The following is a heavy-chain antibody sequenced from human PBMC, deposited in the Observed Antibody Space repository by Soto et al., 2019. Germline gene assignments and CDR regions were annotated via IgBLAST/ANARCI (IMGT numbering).Heavy chain of an antibody. CDR3: AKVFGSYYFDH. J-gene: IGHJ4*01. V-gene: IGHV3-23*01. CDR2: ISGSGVST. Sequence: GGSLRLSCATSGFTFSTYAMRWVRQTPGKGLEWVSAISGSGVSTHYADSVKGRFTISRDNSKNTLYLQMNSLRAEDTAVYYCAKVFGSYYFDHWGHGTLVTVSS. D-gene: IGHD3-10*01. CDR1: GFTFSTYA.